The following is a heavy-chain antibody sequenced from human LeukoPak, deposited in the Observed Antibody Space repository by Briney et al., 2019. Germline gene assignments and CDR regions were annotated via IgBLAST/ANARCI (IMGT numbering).Heavy chain of an antibody. J-gene: IGHJ5*02. CDR2: ISGSGDST. D-gene: IGHD2-2*01. Sequence: HPGGSLRLSCAASGFTVSSSYMSWVRQAPGKGLEWVSVISGSGDSTHYADSVKGRFTISRDNSKNTVYLQMNSLRPEDTAVYYCARDGGSTSLNWFDPWGQGTLVTVSS. V-gene: IGHV3-53*01. CDR3: ARDGGSTSLNWFDP. CDR1: GFTVSSSY.